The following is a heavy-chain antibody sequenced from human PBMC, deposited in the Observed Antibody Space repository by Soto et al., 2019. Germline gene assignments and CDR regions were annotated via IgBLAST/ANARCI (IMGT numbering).Heavy chain of an antibody. J-gene: IGHJ3*02. V-gene: IGHV3-74*01. CDR2: INSDVSDT. Sequence: EAQLVESGGGLVQPGGSLRLSCAASGFTFSRYWMHWVRQAPGKGLVWVSRINSDVSDTNYADIVKGRFTISRDNAKNTLYRQMSRLRAEVTALYYCARAVSGYYPLFEDAFEIWGQGTVVTISS. D-gene: IGHD3-22*01. CDR3: ARAVSGYYPLFEDAFEI. CDR1: GFTFSRYW.